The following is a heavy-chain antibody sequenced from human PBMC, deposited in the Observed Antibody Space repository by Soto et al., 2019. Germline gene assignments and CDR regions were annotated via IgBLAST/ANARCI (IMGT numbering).Heavy chain of an antibody. CDR2: ISGSGGST. CDR3: AKNQYYYDSSGYYDAFDI. V-gene: IGHV3-23*01. Sequence: EVQLLESGGGLVQPGGSLRLSCAASGFTFSSYAMSWVRQAPGKGMEWVSDISGSGGSTYYADSVKGRFTISRDNSKNTLYLQMNSLRAEDTAVYYCAKNQYYYDSSGYYDAFDIWGQGTMVTVSS. J-gene: IGHJ3*02. D-gene: IGHD3-22*01. CDR1: GFTFSSYA.